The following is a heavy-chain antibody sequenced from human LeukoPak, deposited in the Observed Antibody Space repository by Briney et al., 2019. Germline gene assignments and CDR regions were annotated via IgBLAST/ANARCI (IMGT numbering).Heavy chain of an antibody. J-gene: IGHJ3*02. CDR2: INPSGGST. CDR1: GYTFTSYY. V-gene: IGHV1-46*01. D-gene: IGHD2-2*02. Sequence: ASVKVSCKASGYTFTSYYMHWVRQAPGQGLEWMGIINPSGGSTSYAQKFQGRVTMARDTSTSTVYMELSSLRSEDTAVYYCARPTQLCSSTSCYTEAFDIWGQGTMVTVSS. CDR3: ARPTQLCSSTSCYTEAFDI.